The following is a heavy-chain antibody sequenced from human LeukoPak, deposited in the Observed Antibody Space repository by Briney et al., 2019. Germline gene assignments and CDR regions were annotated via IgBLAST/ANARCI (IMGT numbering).Heavy chain of an antibody. D-gene: IGHD2-21*02. V-gene: IGHV3-7*01. CDR2: IKQDGSEK. CDR3: ARGGGTDYSTEWTHIVVVTAAFGY. Sequence: GGSLRLSCAASGFTFSTHWMSWVRQAPGKGLEWVANIKQDGSEKYYVDSVKGRLTISRDNAKNSLHLQMNSLRAGDTAVYYCARGGGTDYSTEWTHIVVVTAAFGYWGQGTLVIVSS. CDR1: GFTFSTHW. J-gene: IGHJ4*02.